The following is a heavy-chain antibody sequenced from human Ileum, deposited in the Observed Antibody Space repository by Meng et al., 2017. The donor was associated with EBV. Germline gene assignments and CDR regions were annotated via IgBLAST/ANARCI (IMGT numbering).Heavy chain of an antibody. J-gene: IGHJ4*02. D-gene: IGHD3-22*01. CDR1: GYTLTALS. V-gene: IGHV1-24*01. CDR3: ATAPPGYYDSSGYYN. CDR2: FDPEDGET. Sequence: QVHRVQSGAEVKKPGASVKVSCKVSGYTLTALSMHLVRQAPGKGLEWMGGFDPEDGETIYAQKFQGRVTMTEDTSTDTAYMELSSLRSEDTAVYYCATAPPGYYDSSGYYNWGQGTLVTVSS.